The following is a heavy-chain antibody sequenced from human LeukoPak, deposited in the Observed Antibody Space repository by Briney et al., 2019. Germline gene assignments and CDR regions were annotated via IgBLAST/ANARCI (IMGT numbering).Heavy chain of an antibody. J-gene: IGHJ4*02. Sequence: PSETLSLTCAVYGGSFSGYYWSWIRQPPGKGLEWIGEINHSGSTNYNPSLKSRVTISVDTSKNQFSLKLSSVTAADTAVYYCARKRGYGYGFPSYYFDYWGQGTLVTVSS. CDR3: ARKRGYGYGFPSYYFDY. CDR2: INHSGST. CDR1: GGSFSGYY. V-gene: IGHV4-34*01. D-gene: IGHD5-18*01.